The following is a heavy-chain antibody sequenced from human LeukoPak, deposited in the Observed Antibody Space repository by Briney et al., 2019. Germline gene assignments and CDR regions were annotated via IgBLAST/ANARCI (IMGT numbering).Heavy chain of an antibody. J-gene: IGHJ4*02. D-gene: IGHD2-2*02. CDR2: ISYDGNNK. V-gene: IGHV3-30-3*01. CDR1: GFTFSSYS. Sequence: PGRSLRLSCSASGFTFSSYSMHWVRQAPGKGLEWVAVISYDGNNKYDADSVKGRFTISRDNSKNTLYLQMNSLRAEGTAVYYCARLPGYCSSNSCYKMTIPFDYWGQGTLVTVSS. CDR3: ARLPGYCSSNSCYKMTIPFDY.